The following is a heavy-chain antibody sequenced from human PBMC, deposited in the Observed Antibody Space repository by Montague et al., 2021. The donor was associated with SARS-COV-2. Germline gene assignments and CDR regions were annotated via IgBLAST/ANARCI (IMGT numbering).Heavy chain of an antibody. V-gene: IGHV4-61*08. D-gene: IGHD6-13*01. CDR3: ARVSLAAAATRSDY. CDR1: GGSVSSGGYY. CDR2: IYYSGST. J-gene: IGHJ4*02. Sequence: SETLSLTCTVSGGSVSSGGYYWSWIRQPPGKGLEWIGYIYYSGSTXYNPSLKSRVTISLDTSKNQFSLKLTSVTAADTAVYCCARVSLAAAATRSDYWGQGTLVTVSS.